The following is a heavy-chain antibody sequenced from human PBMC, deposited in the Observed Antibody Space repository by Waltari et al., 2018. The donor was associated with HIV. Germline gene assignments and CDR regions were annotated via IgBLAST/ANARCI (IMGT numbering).Heavy chain of an antibody. D-gene: IGHD3-3*01. Sequence: QAHLVQSEAEVTQHGASVKVSCMAPGYTCINPDITWGRRAAGRGLEWLGWMSPHSGKTGFAQKFQGRVTLTGDASIDTAYLELSGLTSQDTAVYYCAISHRGAIFGDHWGQGTPVTVSS. CDR1: GYTCINPD. CDR2: MSPHSGKT. V-gene: IGHV1-8*01. J-gene: IGHJ5*02. CDR3: AISHRGAIFGDH.